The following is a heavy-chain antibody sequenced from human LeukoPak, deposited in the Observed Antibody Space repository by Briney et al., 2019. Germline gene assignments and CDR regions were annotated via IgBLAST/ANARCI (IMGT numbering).Heavy chain of an antibody. CDR1: GGTFSSYA. CDR3: ARSRFLYYYGSGSPIDY. CDR2: IIPIFGTA. V-gene: IGHV1-69*13. J-gene: IGHJ4*02. Sequence: SVKVSCKASGGTFSSYAISWVRQAPGQGLEWMGGIIPIFGTANYAQKFQGRVTITADESTSTAYMELSSLRSEDTAVYYCARSRFLYYYGSGSPIDYWGQGTLVTVSS. D-gene: IGHD3-10*01.